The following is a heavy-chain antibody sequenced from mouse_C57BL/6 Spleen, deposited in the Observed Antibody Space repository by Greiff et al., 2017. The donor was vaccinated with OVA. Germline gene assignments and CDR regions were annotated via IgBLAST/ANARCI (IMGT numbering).Heavy chain of an antibody. CDR3: ARRDYDYDLGAMDY. CDR1: GYAFSSYW. J-gene: IGHJ4*01. CDR2: IYPGDGDT. Sequence: QVQLKQSGAELVKPGASVKISCKASGYAFSSYWMNWVKQRPGKGLEWIGQIYPGDGDTNYNGKFKGKATLTAEKSSSTAYMQLSSLTSEDSAVYFCARRDYDYDLGAMDYWGQGTSVTVSS. D-gene: IGHD2-4*01. V-gene: IGHV1-80*01.